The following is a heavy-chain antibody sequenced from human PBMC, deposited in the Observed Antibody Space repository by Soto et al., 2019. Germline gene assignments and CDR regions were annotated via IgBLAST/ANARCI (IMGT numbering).Heavy chain of an antibody. CDR1: GYTFTSYA. CDR2: INAGNGNT. V-gene: IGHV1-3*01. D-gene: IGHD6-13*01. J-gene: IGHJ6*02. Sequence: GASVKVSCKASGYTFTSYAMHWVRQAPGQRLEWMGWINAGNGNTKYSQKFQGRVTITRDTSASTAYMELSSLRSEDTAVYYCAREQGIAAAGTDYYYGMDVWGQGITVTVSS. CDR3: AREQGIAAAGTDYYYGMDV.